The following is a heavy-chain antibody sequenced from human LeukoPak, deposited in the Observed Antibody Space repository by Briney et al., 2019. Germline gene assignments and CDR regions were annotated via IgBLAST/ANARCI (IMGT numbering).Heavy chain of an antibody. CDR3: AREDFGVVIVGLNWFDP. CDR2: IYYSGST. CDR1: GGSISSSAYY. J-gene: IGHJ5*02. V-gene: IGHV4-39*07. D-gene: IGHD3-3*01. Sequence: PSETLSLTCTVSGGSISSSAYYWGWIRQPPGMGLEWIGNIYYSGSTSYNPSLKSRVTISVDTSKNQFSLKLSSVTAADTAVYYCAREDFGVVIVGLNWFDPWGQGTLVTVSS.